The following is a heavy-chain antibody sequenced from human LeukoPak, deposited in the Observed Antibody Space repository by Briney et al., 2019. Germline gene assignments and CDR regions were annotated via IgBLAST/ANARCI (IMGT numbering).Heavy chain of an antibody. V-gene: IGHV3-30*04. D-gene: IGHD5-18*01. Sequence: GGSLRLSCAASGFTFSSYAMHWVRQAPGKGLGWVAVISYDGSNKYYADSVKGRFTISRDNSKNTLYLQMNSLRAEDTAVYYCARAYTAMVLYYFDYWGQGTLVTVSS. CDR3: ARAYTAMVLYYFDY. CDR2: ISYDGSNK. J-gene: IGHJ4*02. CDR1: GFTFSSYA.